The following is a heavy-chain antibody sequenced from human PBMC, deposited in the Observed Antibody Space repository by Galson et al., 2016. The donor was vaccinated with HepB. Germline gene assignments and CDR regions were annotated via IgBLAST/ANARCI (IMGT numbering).Heavy chain of an antibody. J-gene: IGHJ4*03. CDR1: GFTVNSCG. CDR3: ARDPPDRWSMID. Sequence: SLRLSCAASGFTVNSCGMHWVRQAAGKGLEWVAYHGDNGDSQLYADAVRGRFTVSGDNARNTLALQMNRLRIEDTALYYCARDPPDRWSMIDWGQGTPVTVSS. D-gene: IGHD2-8*01. V-gene: IGHV3-30*02. CDR2: HGDNGDSQ.